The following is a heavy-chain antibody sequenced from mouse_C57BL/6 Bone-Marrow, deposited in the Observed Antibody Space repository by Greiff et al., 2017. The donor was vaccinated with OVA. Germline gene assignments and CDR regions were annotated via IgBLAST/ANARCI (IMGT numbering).Heavy chain of an antibody. CDR2: IYPGSGST. Sequence: QVQLQQSGAELVKPGASVKMSCKASGYTFTSYWITWVKQRPGQGLEWIGDIYPGSGSTNYNEKFKSKATLTVDTSSSTAYMQLSSLTSEDSAVYYCASNPYWYFDVWGTGTTVTVSS. CDR1: GYTFTSYW. V-gene: IGHV1-55*01. CDR3: ASNPYWYFDV. J-gene: IGHJ1*03.